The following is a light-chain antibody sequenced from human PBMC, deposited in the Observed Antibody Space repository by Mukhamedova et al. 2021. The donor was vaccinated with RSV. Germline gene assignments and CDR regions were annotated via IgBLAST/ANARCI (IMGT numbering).Light chain of an antibody. J-gene: IGKJ2*01. CDR2: DAS. CDR3: QQHRTYPFT. V-gene: IGKV1-13*01. Sequence: PKLLIYDASRLEDGVPSRFSGSGSETYFTLTISGLQPEDLATYYCQQHRTYPFTFGQGTNLE.